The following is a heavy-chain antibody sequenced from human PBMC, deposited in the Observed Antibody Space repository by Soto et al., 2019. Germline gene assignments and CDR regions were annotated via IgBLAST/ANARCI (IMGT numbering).Heavy chain of an antibody. CDR3: ARHYSAMGV. J-gene: IGHJ6*02. V-gene: IGHV3-53*02. CDR1: GFTVSSDS. CDR2: IYSDNNT. Sequence: EVQLVETGGDLIQPGGSLRLSCAASGFTVSSDSMTWVRQAPGKGLEWISIIYSDNNTDYADSVQGRFSSSRDTSKNILYLQMNSLRAEDTAEYYCARHYSAMGVWGQGTRVTVSS.